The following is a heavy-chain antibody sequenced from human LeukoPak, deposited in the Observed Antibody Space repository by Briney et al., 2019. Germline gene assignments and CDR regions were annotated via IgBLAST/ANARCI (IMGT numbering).Heavy chain of an antibody. V-gene: IGHV3-21*01. CDR1: GFTFSSYS. Sequence: GGSLRLSCAASGFTFSSYSMNWVRQAPGKGLEWVSSISSSSSYIYYADSVKGRFTISRDNAKNSLYLQMNSLRAEDTAVYYCARENGESLTYYFDYWGQGTLVTVSS. D-gene: IGHD3-10*01. CDR3: ARENGESLTYYFDY. CDR2: ISSSSSYI. J-gene: IGHJ4*02.